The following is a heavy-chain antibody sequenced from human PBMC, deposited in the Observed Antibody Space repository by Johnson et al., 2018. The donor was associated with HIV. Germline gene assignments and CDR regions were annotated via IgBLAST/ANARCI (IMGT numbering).Heavy chain of an antibody. D-gene: IGHD5-24*01. Sequence: QVQLVESGGGVVQPGRSLRLSCAPSGFTFSSYAMHWVRQAPGKGLEWVAVISYDGSNQYYADSVKGRFTISRDNSKNTLYLQMGSLRAEDMAVYYCARDQRWWLQAPGAFDIWGQGTMVTVSS. V-gene: IGHV3-30*14. CDR1: GFTFSSYA. CDR2: ISYDGSNQ. CDR3: ARDQRWWLQAPGAFDI. J-gene: IGHJ3*02.